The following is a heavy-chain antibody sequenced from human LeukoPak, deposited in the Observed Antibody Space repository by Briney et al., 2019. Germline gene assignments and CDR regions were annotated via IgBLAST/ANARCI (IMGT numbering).Heavy chain of an antibody. J-gene: IGHJ4*02. CDR2: ISYDGSNK. D-gene: IGHD6-13*01. CDR1: GFTFSSYA. CDR3: AKDDGYSSSWSISGYFDY. Sequence: GGSLRPSCAASGFTFSSYAMHWVRQAPGKGLEWVAVISYDGSNKYYADSVKGRFTISRDNSKNTLYLQMNSLRAEDTAVYYCAKDDGYSSSWSISGYFDYWGQGTLVTVSS. V-gene: IGHV3-30*04.